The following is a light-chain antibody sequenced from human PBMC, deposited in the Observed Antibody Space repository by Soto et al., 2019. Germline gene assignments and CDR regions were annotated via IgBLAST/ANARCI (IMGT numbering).Light chain of an antibody. V-gene: IGLV1-40*01. Sequence: QLVLTQPPSVSGAPGQRVTISCTGSSSNIGAGYGVHWYIQLPGTAPKLLVYGDSNRPSGVPDRFFGSKSDTSASLAITGLQAEDEADYYCQSYDSSLSGVIFGGGTQLTVL. J-gene: IGLJ2*01. CDR2: GDS. CDR3: QSYDSSLSGVI. CDR1: SSNIGAGYG.